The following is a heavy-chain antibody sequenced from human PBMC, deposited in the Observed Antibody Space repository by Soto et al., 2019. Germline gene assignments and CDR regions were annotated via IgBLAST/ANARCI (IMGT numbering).Heavy chain of an antibody. D-gene: IGHD2-21*02. CDR1: GGTFSSYT. Sequence: QVQLVQSGAEVKKPGSSVKVSCKASGGTFSSYTISWVRQAPGQGLEWMGRIIPILGIANYAQKFQGRVTITADKSTSTAYMELSSVRSEDTAVYYCAGYYCGGDCLHYYWSFDLWGRGTLVTVSS. CDR3: AGYYCGGDCLHYYWSFDL. J-gene: IGHJ2*01. CDR2: IIPILGIA. V-gene: IGHV1-69*02.